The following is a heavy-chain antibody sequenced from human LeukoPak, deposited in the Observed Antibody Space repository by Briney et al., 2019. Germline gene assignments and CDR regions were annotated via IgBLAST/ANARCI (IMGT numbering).Heavy chain of an antibody. CDR2: ISYDGSNK. Sequence: GGSLRLSCAASGFTFSSYAMHWVRQAPGKGLEWVAVISYDGSNKYYADSVKGRFTISRDNSKNTLYLQMNSLRAEDTAVYYCAREGPLWWLRNDGYFDYWGQGTLVTVSS. D-gene: IGHD5-12*01. CDR3: AREGPLWWLRNDGYFDY. V-gene: IGHV3-30-3*01. CDR1: GFTFSSYA. J-gene: IGHJ4*02.